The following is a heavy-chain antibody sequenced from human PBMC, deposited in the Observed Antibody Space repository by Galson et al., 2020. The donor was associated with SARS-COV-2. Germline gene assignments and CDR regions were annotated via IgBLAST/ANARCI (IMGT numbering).Heavy chain of an antibody. J-gene: IGHJ4*02. D-gene: IGHD3-10*01. V-gene: IGHV4-30-4*01. Sequence: SETLSLTCTVSGGSISSGDYYWSWIRQPPGKGLEWIGYIYYSGSTYYNPSLKSRVTISVDTSKNQFSLKLSSVTAADTAVYYCARGRIISYYFDYWGQGTLVTVSS. CDR1: GGSISSGDYY. CDR2: IYYSGST. CDR3: ARGRIISYYFDY.